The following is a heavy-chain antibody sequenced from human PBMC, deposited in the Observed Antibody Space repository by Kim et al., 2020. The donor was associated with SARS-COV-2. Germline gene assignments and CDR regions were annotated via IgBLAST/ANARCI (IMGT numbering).Heavy chain of an antibody. D-gene: IGHD5-12*01. V-gene: IGHV3-33*01. CDR1: GFIFSSFD. CDR2: IWYDGRNT. J-gene: IGHJ1*01. Sequence: GGSLRLSCAASGFIFSSFDMHWVRQSPGKGLEWVALIWYDGRNTFYADSVKGRFTISRDNSKNTLYLQMNSLRVEDTAVYYCARGDSGYNSGYLQHWGQGTLVAVPS. CDR3: ARGDSGYNSGYLQH.